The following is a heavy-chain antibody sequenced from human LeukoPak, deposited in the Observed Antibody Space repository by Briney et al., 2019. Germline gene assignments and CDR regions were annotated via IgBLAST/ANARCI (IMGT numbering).Heavy chain of an antibody. CDR1: GFSLSTSGMC. CDR2: IDWDDDK. Sequence: RESGPALVKPTQTLTLTCTFSGFSLSTSGMCVSWIRQPPGKALEWLALIDWDDDKYYSTSLKTRLTISKDTSKNQVVLTMTNMDPVDTATYYCARSITMVRGVSNWFDPWGQGTPVTVSS. CDR3: ARSITMVRGVSNWFDP. D-gene: IGHD3-10*01. J-gene: IGHJ5*02. V-gene: IGHV2-70*01.